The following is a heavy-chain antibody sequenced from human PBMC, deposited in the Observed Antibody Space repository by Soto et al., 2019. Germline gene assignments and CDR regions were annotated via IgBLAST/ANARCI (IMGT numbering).Heavy chain of an antibody. D-gene: IGHD1-1*01. V-gene: IGHV1-18*01. CDR2: ISAHNGNT. CDR1: GYTFTSYG. J-gene: IGHJ4*02. CDR3: ARGRYGDY. Sequence: QVHLVQSGAEVKKPGASVKVSCKGSGYTFTSYGIAWVRQAPGQGLEWMGWISAHNGNTDYAQRLQGRVTVTRDTSTSTAYMELRSLRSDDTAVYYCARGRYGDYWGQGALVTVSS.